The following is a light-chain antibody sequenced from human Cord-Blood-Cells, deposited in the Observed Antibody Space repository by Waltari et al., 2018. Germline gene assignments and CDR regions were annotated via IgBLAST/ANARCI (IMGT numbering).Light chain of an antibody. CDR3: QQRSNWPMYT. CDR1: PSVSSY. CDR2: DAS. Sequence: EIVLTQSPATLSLSPGERATLSCRASPSVSSYLAWYQQKPGQAPRLLIYDASNRATGIPARFSGSGAGTDFTCTSSSLEPEECAVDYCQQRSNWPMYTVGQGTKLEIK. V-gene: IGKV3-11*01. J-gene: IGKJ2*01.